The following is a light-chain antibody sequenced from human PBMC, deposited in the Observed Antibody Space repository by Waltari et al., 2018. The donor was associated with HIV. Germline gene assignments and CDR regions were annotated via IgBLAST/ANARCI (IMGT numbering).Light chain of an antibody. CDR2: AGS. Sequence: DIQMTQSPSSVSASVGDRVTITCRASQGVSAWLAWYQQRPGKAPKLLIYAGSMLQSGVPSRFSGSGSRTESTLTISSLQPEDFATYYCQQANSFPPSFGGGTKVEIK. J-gene: IGKJ4*01. CDR3: QQANSFPPS. V-gene: IGKV1D-12*01. CDR1: QGVSAW.